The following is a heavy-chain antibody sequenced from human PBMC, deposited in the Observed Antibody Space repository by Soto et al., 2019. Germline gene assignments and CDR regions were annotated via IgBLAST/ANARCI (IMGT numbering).Heavy chain of an antibody. CDR3: AKDQYCSGGSCYCSH. CDR2: ISGSGGTT. Sequence: GGSLRLSCAVSGFTFSSYATTWVRQAPGKGLDWVSGISGSGGTTYYADSVKGRFTISRDNSKNTLYLQLNSLRAEDTAVYYCAKDQYCSGGSCYCSHWGQGTLVTVSS. CDR1: GFTFSSYA. V-gene: IGHV3-23*01. D-gene: IGHD2-15*01. J-gene: IGHJ4*02.